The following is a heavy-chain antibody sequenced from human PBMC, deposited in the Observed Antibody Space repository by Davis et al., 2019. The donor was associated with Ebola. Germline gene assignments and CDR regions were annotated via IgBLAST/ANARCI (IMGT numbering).Heavy chain of an antibody. D-gene: IGHD3-3*01. J-gene: IGHJ4*02. CDR2: IKTDGSLI. V-gene: IGHV3-74*01. CDR1: GFTFSSYW. CDR3: AREGKIFGCDY. Sequence: GESLKIPCAASGFTFSSYWLHWVRQAPGKGLIWVSRIKTDGSLIGYGDSVQGRFTISRDNAKNTLYLQMNDLRAEDTAVYYCAREGKIFGCDYWGQGVLVTVSS.